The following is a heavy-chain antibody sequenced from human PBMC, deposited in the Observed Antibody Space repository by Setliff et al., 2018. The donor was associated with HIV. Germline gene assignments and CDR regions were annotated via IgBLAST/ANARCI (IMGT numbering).Heavy chain of an antibody. CDR1: GFTFTTYS. V-gene: IGHV3-23*01. CDR2: IDPSGSRI. D-gene: IGHD2-2*03. J-gene: IGHJ4*02. CDR3: AKVDNGHCTSASCRDFDY. Sequence: GGSLRLSCADSGFTFTTYSMNWVRQAPGKGLEWVSAIDPSGSRIFYSDSVKGRFTISRDNSKNTLYLQMNSLTAEDTAVYYCAKVDNGHCTSASCRDFDYWGQGTLVTVSS.